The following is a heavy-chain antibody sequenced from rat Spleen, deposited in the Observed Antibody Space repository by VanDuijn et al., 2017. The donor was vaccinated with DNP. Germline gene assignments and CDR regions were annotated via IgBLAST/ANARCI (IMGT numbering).Heavy chain of an antibody. CDR2: IKTDGSRT. J-gene: IGHJ3*01. CDR3: STRGAY. D-gene: IGHD4-1*01. CDR1: GFTFSSYW. Sequence: EVQLVETGGGLVQPGRSLKLSCVASGFTFSSYWMYWIRQAPGKGLEWVASIKTDGSRTHYRDSVKGRFTISRDNAESTLYLQMDSLRSEDTATYYCSTRGAYWGQGTLVTVSS. V-gene: IGHV5-58*01.